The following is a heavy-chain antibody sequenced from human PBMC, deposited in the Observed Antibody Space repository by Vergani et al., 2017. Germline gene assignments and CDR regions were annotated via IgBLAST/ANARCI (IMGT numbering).Heavy chain of an antibody. J-gene: IGHJ4*02. Sequence: EVQLVESGGELVQPGRPLRLSCTASGFTFGDDAISWFRQAPGKGPEWVGFIRSKTYGATTEYAASVRGRFTISRDDSKGIAYLQMSSLKKEDTAVYRCAVEIYDYGGSRDFDYWGQGTLVVVSS. CDR3: AVEIYDYGGSRDFDY. CDR1: GFTFGDDA. CDR2: IRSKTYGATT. D-gene: IGHD4-23*01. V-gene: IGHV3-49*03.